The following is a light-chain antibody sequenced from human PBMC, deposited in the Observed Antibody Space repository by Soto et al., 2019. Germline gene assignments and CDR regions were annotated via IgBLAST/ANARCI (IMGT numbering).Light chain of an antibody. J-gene: IGKJ5*01. Sequence: EVVLTQSTATLSLSPGERATLSCRTSQSVSRYLAWYQQKPGQAPRLLIYDASNRATGIPARFGGSGSGTDFTLTISSLEPEDFAVYYCQQRQHWPPITFGQGTRLEI. CDR2: DAS. CDR3: QQRQHWPPIT. V-gene: IGKV3-11*01. CDR1: QSVSRY.